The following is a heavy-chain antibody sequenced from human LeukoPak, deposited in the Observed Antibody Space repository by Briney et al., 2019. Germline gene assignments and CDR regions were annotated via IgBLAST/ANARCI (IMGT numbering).Heavy chain of an antibody. Sequence: SETLSLTCTVSGGSINTNNYYWGWIRQPPGKGLEWIGSIYYSGSTYYNPSLKSRVTISLDTSKNQFSLKLSSVTAADTAVYYCARDLGPHRRDGYRDNPFDAFDIWGQGTMVTVSS. J-gene: IGHJ3*02. CDR2: IYYSGST. CDR1: GGSINTNNYY. CDR3: ARDLGPHRRDGYRDNPFDAFDI. D-gene: IGHD5-24*01. V-gene: IGHV4-39*07.